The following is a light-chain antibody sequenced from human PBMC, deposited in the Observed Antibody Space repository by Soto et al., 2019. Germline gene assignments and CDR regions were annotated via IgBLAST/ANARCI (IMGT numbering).Light chain of an antibody. V-gene: IGKV1-27*01. CDR3: QKYNRAPRS. CDR1: LPISNY. J-gene: IGKJ4*01. Sequence: IQVTRCARSQSAVVAGTLTKNWRASLPISNYLAWYQQKPGKIPKLLIYAASTLQAGVPSRFSGSGSGTHLTLSISSLHPAAVPAYYCQKYNRAPRSFGGGTKVDIK. CDR2: AAS.